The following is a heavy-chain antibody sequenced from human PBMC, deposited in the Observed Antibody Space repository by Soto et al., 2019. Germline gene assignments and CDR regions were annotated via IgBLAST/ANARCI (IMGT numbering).Heavy chain of an antibody. CDR1: GGTFSSYA. Sequence: ASVKVSCKASGGTFSSYAISWVRQAPGQGLEWMGGIIPIFGTANYAQKFQGRVTITADESTGTAYMELSSLRSEDTAVYYCARDGYCSGGSCYSVDYWGQGTLVTVSS. CDR3: ARDGYCSGGSCYSVDY. D-gene: IGHD2-15*01. V-gene: IGHV1-69*13. J-gene: IGHJ4*02. CDR2: IIPIFGTA.